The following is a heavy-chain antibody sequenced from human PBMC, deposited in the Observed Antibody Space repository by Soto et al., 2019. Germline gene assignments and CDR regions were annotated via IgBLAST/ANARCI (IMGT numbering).Heavy chain of an antibody. V-gene: IGHV3-21*01. CDR1: GFTFSTYI. J-gene: IGHJ6*02. Sequence: PGGSLRLSCVGSGFTFSTYIINWVRQAPGKGLEWVSSISSRSDIYYADSVKGRFTISRDNAKNSVSLQMNSLRAEDTAVYYCAREYTAWPLAYGLDVWGQGTPVTVYS. CDR2: ISSRSDI. D-gene: IGHD2-2*02. CDR3: AREYTAWPLAYGLDV.